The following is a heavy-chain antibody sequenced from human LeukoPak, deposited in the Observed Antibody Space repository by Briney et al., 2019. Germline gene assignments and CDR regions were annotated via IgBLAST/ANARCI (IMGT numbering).Heavy chain of an antibody. V-gene: IGHV3-73*01. D-gene: IGHD2-15*01. Sequence: GGSLKLSCAASGFTFSDSAMHWVRQASGNGLEWVGRIRNRANNYMTAYAASVEGRFTISRDDLQNTAYLQMNSLKTEDTAMYYCTRLKGDSAEDNFDFWGQGTLVTVSS. J-gene: IGHJ4*02. CDR3: TRLKGDSAEDNFDF. CDR1: GFTFSDSA. CDR2: IRNRANNYMT.